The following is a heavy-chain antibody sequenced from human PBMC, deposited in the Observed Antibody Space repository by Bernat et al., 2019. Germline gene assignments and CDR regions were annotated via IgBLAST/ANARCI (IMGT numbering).Heavy chain of an antibody. CDR3: ARYSGVLQWCGELLPNWFDP. CDR1: GFTFSSYG. Sequence: QVQLVESGGGVVQPGRSLRLSCAASGFTFSSYGMHWVRQAPGKGLEWVAVIWYDGSNKYYADSVKGRFTISRDNSKNTLYLQMNSLRAEDTAVYYCARYSGVLQWCGELLPNWFDPWGQGTLVTVSS. D-gene: IGHD3-10*01. V-gene: IGHV3-33*01. J-gene: IGHJ5*02. CDR2: IWYDGSNK.